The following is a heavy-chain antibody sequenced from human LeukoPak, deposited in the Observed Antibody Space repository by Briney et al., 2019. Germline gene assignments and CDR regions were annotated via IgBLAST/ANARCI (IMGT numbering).Heavy chain of an antibody. J-gene: IGHJ2*01. Sequence: TSETLSLTCAVYGGSFSGYYWSWIRQPPGKGLEWIGEINHSGSTNYNPSLKSRVTISVDTSKNQFSLKLSSVTAADTAVYYCARCRRWFGELYFDPWGRGTLVTVSS. CDR1: GGSFSGYY. D-gene: IGHD3-10*01. CDR3: ARCRRWFGELYFDP. V-gene: IGHV4-34*01. CDR2: INHSGST.